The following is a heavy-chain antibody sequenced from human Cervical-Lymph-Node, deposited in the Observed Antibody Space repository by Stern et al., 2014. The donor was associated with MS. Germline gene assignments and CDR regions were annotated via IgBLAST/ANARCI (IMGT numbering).Heavy chain of an antibody. D-gene: IGHD2/OR15-2a*01. CDR2: SNPNSGGT. Sequence: DQLVESGAEVKKPGASVKVSCKASGYTFTGYYMHWVRQAPGQGLEWMGRSNPNSGGTNYAQKFQGRVTMTRDTSISTAYMELSRLRSDDTAVYYCARQEYFEDDAFDIWGQGTMVTVSS. J-gene: IGHJ3*02. CDR3: ARQEYFEDDAFDI. V-gene: IGHV1-2*06. CDR1: GYTFTGYY.